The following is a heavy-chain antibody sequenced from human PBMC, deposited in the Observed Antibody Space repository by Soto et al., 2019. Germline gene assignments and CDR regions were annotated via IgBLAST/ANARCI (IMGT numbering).Heavy chain of an antibody. D-gene: IGHD4-17*01. Sequence: PSETLSLTCTVSGGSISSSSYYWGWIRQPPGKGLEWIGSIYYSGSTYYNPSLKSRVTISVDTSKNQFSLKLSSVTAADTAVYYCARHGRTGTTSSYYGMDVWGQGTTVIVSS. CDR1: GGSISSSSYY. V-gene: IGHV4-39*01. J-gene: IGHJ6*02. CDR3: ARHGRTGTTSSYYGMDV. CDR2: IYYSGST.